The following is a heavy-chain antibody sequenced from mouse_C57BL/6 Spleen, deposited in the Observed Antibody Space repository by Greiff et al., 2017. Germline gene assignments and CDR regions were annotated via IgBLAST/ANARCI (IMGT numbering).Heavy chain of an antibody. D-gene: IGHD1-1*02. CDR2: INSSKGGT. Sequence: QVQLQQPGTELVKPGAPVMLFRKASVYTFTSHWAHCVKQRSGQGRVGCGNINSSKGGTNYNEKFKSKAALTVDKTSSTADMQPSSLTSEDYAVYYCARYLVFDYWGQGTTLTVSS. V-gene: IGHV1-53*01. CDR1: VYTFTSHW. CDR3: ARYLVFDY. J-gene: IGHJ2*01.